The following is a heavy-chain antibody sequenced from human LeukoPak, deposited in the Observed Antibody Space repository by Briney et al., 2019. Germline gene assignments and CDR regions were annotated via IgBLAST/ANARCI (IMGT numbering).Heavy chain of an antibody. J-gene: IGHJ4*02. CDR2: IYYSGTT. CDR3: ARLTENYFGDERENYFDY. CDR1: GGSMSNYY. D-gene: IGHD3-10*01. Sequence: SETLSLTCTVSGGSMSNYYWSWIRQPPGKRLEWIGSIYYSGTTNFNPSLKSRVTISIDTSKNQFSLKLNSVTAADTAVFYCARLTENYFGDERENYFDYGGRGPLFTVSS. V-gene: IGHV4-59*08.